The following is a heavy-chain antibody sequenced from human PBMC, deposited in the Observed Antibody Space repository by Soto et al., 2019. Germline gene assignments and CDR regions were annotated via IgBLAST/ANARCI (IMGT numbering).Heavy chain of an antibody. J-gene: IGHJ5*02. CDR2: IYYSGST. V-gene: IGHV4-31*03. CDR3: AREVVGATTPYNWFDP. D-gene: IGHD1-26*01. CDR1: GGSISSGGYY. Sequence: PSVTLSLTCTVSGGSISSGGYYWSWIRQHPRKGLEWIGYIYYSGSTYYNPSLKSRVTISVDTSKNQFSLKLSSVTAADTAVYYCAREVVGATTPYNWFDPWGQGTLVTVSS.